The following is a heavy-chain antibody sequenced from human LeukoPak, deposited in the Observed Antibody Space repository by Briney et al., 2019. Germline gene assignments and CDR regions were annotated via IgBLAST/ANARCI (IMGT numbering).Heavy chain of an antibody. D-gene: IGHD2-2*01. CDR1: GFTFSSYS. Sequence: GGSLRLSCATSGFTFSSYSMNWVRQARGKGLEWVSSISSSSSYIYYADSVRGRFTISRDNSKNPLYLQMNSLRAEDTAVYYCAKDYCSSSNCYSDYWGQGTLVTVSS. V-gene: IGHV3-21*04. J-gene: IGHJ4*02. CDR3: AKDYCSSSNCYSDY. CDR2: ISSSSSYI.